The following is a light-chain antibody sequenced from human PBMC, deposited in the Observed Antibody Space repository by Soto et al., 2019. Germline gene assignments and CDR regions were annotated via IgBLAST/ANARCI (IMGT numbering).Light chain of an antibody. J-gene: IGLJ1*01. CDR1: MRDVGAYNL. CDR3: SSYTSSTNYV. CDR2: EVR. Sequence: QSVLTQPASVSGSAGQSITISCSGTMRDVGAYNLVSWYQQHPGTAPKLIIYEVRNRPSGISSRFSGSRSGNTASLTISGLQPEDEADYYCSSYTSSTNYVFGTGTKVTVL. V-gene: IGLV2-14*01.